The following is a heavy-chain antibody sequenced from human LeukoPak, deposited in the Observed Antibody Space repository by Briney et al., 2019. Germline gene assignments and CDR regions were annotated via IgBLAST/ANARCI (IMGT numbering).Heavy chain of an antibody. D-gene: IGHD3-22*01. CDR1: GYSFTSYW. CDR3: ARFFFDFYESGGFSLGYFHH. Sequence: VESLKISCKGSGYSFTSYWIGWVRQMPGKGLEWMGIINPGDSDTRYSPSFQGPVTISVDKSISTAYLQWSSLKASDTAMYYCARFFFDFYESGGFSLGYFHHWGQGTLVTVSS. V-gene: IGHV5-51*01. J-gene: IGHJ1*01. CDR2: INPGDSDT.